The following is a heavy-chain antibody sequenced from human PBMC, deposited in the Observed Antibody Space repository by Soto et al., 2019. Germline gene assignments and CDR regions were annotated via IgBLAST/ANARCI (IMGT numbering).Heavy chain of an antibody. CDR1: GFTVSSNY. J-gene: IGHJ4*02. CDR2: IYSGGST. Sequence: PGGSLRLSCAASGFTVSSNYMSWVRQAPGKGLEWVSVIYSGGSTYYADSVKGRFTISRDNSKNTLYLQMNSLRAEDTAVYYCARGSYDILTGYPGKGLDYWGQGTLVTVSS. V-gene: IGHV3-53*01. CDR3: ARGSYDILTGYPGKGLDY. D-gene: IGHD3-9*01.